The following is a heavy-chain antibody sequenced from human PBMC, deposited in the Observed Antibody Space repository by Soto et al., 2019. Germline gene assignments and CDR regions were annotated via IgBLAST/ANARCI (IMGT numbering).Heavy chain of an antibody. D-gene: IGHD2-15*01. CDR3: AKDDGLLRRLNWFDP. J-gene: IGHJ5*02. Sequence: PGGSLRLSCAASGFTFSSYAMSWVRQAPGKGLEWVSAISGSGGSTYYADSVKGRFTISRDNSKNTLYLQMNSLRAEDTAVYYCAKDDGLLRRLNWFDPWGQGTRVTVSS. CDR2: ISGSGGST. CDR1: GFTFSSYA. V-gene: IGHV3-23*01.